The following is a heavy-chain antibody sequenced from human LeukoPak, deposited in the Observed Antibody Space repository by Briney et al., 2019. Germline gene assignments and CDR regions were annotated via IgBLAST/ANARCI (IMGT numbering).Heavy chain of an antibody. D-gene: IGHD1-26*01. CDR3: ARESGSYLYNWFDP. V-gene: IGHV1-2*02. CDR1: GYTFTGYY. J-gene: IGHJ5*02. CDR2: INPNSGGT. Sequence: ASVKVSCKASGYTFTGYYMHWVRQAPGQGLEWMGWINPNSGGTNYAQKFQGRVTMTRDTSISTDYMELSRLRSDDTAVYYCARESGSYLYNWFDPWGQGTLVTVSS.